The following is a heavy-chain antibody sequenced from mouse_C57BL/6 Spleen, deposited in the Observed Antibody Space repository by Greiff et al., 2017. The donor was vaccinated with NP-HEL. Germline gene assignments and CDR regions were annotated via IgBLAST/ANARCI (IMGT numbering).Heavy chain of an antibody. D-gene: IGHD3-2*02. CDR1: GYPFTSYW. CDR3: ARGGDRAQAYYFDY. Sequence: QVQLQQPGAELVMPGASVKLSCKASGYPFTSYWMHWVKQRPGQGLEWIGEIDPSDSYTNYNQKFKGTSTLTVDKSSSTAYMQLSSLTSEDSAVYYCARGGDRAQAYYFDYWGQGTTLTVSS. V-gene: IGHV1-69*01. CDR2: IDPSDSYT. J-gene: IGHJ2*01.